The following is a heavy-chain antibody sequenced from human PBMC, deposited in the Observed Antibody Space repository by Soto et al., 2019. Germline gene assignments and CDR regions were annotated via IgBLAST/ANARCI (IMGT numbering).Heavy chain of an antibody. V-gene: IGHV3-23*01. J-gene: IGHJ4*02. D-gene: IGHD4-17*01. Sequence: GGSLRLSCAATGFTLRTNGMSWVRQAPGKGLEWVSSFSGSGADTYYADSLKGRFTISRDNSKNTLYLQMNSLRAEDTALYYCAGHGGYSYLGQGTLVTVSS. CDR2: FSGSGADT. CDR3: AGHGGYSY. CDR1: GFTLRTNG.